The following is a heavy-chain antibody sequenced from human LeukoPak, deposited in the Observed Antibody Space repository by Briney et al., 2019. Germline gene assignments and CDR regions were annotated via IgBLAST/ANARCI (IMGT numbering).Heavy chain of an antibody. CDR1: GGTFSSYA. CDR3: ARDGYSSSWYGSYWFDP. J-gene: IGHJ5*02. D-gene: IGHD6-13*01. V-gene: IGHV1-69*05. CDR2: IVPIFGTA. Sequence: GASVKVSCKASGGTFSSYAIGWVRQAAGPGLGCMGRIVPIFGTANYAQKFQGRVTITTDESTSTAYMELSSLRSEDTAVYYCARDGYSSSWYGSYWFDPWGQGTLVTVSS.